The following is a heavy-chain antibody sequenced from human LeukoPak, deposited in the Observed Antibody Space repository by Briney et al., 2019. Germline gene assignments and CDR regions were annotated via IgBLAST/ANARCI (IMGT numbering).Heavy chain of an antibody. V-gene: IGHV3-64*04. J-gene: IGHJ4*02. CDR3: ARSARDSEYTNMDH. CDR1: GFTFSSYA. CDR2: ITSNGGST. Sequence: GGSLRLSCSASGFTFSSYAMNWVRQAPGKGLEYVSAITSNGGSTYYADSVKGRFTISRDNDKSSLYLQMSSLRAEDTAVYYCARSARDSEYTNMDHWGQGTLVTVSS. D-gene: IGHD5-18*01.